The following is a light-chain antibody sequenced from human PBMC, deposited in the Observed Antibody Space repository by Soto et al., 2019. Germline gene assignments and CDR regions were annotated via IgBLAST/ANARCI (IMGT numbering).Light chain of an antibody. V-gene: IGKV3-15*01. CDR1: QSVSSRY. Sequence: EIVLTQSPGTLSLSPGERATLSCRASQSVSSRYLGWYQQRPGQAPRLLISGASIRATGFPARFSGSGSGTEFTLTISSLQSEDFAVYYCQQYNNWPRTFGQGTKVDI. J-gene: IGKJ1*01. CDR3: QQYNNWPRT. CDR2: GAS.